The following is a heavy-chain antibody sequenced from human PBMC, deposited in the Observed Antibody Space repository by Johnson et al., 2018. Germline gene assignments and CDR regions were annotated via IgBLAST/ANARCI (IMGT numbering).Heavy chain of an antibody. CDR2: IVVATGNT. Sequence: QGVRQARGQRLEWIGWIVVATGNTNFAQEFQERVTIARDMSTSTAFMELSSLRSEDTAVYYCAADSTVVTAIPGMDVWGQGTTVTVSS. CDR3: AADSTVVTAIPGMDV. V-gene: IGHV1-58*01. J-gene: IGHJ6*02. D-gene: IGHD2-21*02.